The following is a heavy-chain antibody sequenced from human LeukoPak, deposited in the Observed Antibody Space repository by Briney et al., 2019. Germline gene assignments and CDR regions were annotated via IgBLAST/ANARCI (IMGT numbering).Heavy chain of an antibody. J-gene: IGHJ6*02. CDR1: GFTFSDYY. CDR3: ARRGYCSSTSCYEYYYGMDV. Sequence: PGGSLRLSCAASGFTFSDYYMSLIRQAPGKGLEWVSCISSSGSTIYYADSVKGRFTISRDNAKNSLYLQMNSLRAEDTAVYYCARRGYCSSTSCYEYYYGMDVWGQGTTVTVSS. V-gene: IGHV3-11*01. CDR2: ISSSGSTI. D-gene: IGHD2-2*01.